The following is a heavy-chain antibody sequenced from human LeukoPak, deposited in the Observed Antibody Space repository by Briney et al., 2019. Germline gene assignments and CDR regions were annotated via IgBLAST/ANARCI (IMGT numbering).Heavy chain of an antibody. CDR1: GFIFSNYY. V-gene: IGHV3-7*01. CDR3: ARRKEVQTTFDC. Sequence: GGSLRLSCAASGFIFSNYYMGWVRQAPGKGLEWVANTQEDGSATYYVDSVKGRFTISRDNAKNSLDLQMNSLRAEDTAVYFCARRKEVQTTFDCWGQGTLVTVSS. D-gene: IGHD1-14*01. J-gene: IGHJ4*02. CDR2: TQEDGSAT.